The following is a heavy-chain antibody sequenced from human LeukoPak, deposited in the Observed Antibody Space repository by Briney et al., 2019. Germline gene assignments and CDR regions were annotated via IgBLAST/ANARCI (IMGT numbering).Heavy chain of an antibody. CDR2: ISSSGSTI. V-gene: IGHV3-11*01. CDR3: ARATHYSSSWYLPIRPAAFDY. J-gene: IGHJ4*02. D-gene: IGHD6-13*01. Sequence: GGSLRLSCAASGFTFSDYYMSWIRQAPGKGLEWVSYISSSGSTIYYADSVKGRFTISRDNAKNSLYLQMNSLRAEDTAVYYCARATHYSSSWYLPIRPAAFDYWGQGTLVTVSS. CDR1: GFTFSDYY.